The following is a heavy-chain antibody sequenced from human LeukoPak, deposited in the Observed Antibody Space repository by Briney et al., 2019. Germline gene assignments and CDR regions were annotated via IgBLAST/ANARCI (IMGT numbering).Heavy chain of an antibody. V-gene: IGHV4-59*08. Sequence: SETLSLTCTVSGGSISSYYWSWIRQPPGKALEYIGYIYYSGDTNYNPSLESRVTISVDTSKNQFSLKLSSVTAADTAVYYCARQGDSAYHPFDHWGQGTLVTVSS. D-gene: IGHD5-12*01. CDR1: GGSISSYY. CDR2: IYYSGDT. CDR3: ARQGDSAYHPFDH. J-gene: IGHJ4*02.